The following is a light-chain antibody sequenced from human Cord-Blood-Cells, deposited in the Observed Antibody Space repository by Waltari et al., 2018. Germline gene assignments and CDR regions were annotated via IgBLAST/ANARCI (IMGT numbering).Light chain of an antibody. V-gene: IGKV1-39*01. CDR3: QQSYSTLT. Sequence: DIQMTQSPSSLSASVGDRVTITCRASQSISSYLNWYQQKPGKAPKLLIHAASSLQSGVPSRFSGSGSWTDFTLTISSLQPEDFATYYCQQSYSTLTFGGGTKVEIK. CDR1: QSISSY. CDR2: AAS. J-gene: IGKJ4*01.